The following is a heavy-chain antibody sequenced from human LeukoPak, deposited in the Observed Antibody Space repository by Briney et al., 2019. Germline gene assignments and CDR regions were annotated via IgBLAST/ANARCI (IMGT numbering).Heavy chain of an antibody. Sequence: SETLSLTCTVSGGSISSYYSSWIRQPPGKGLEWIGSIYYSGSTYYNPSLKSRVTISVGTSKNQFSLKLSSVTAADTAVYYCARQGYTPHSFDYWGQGTLVTVSS. CDR2: IYYSGST. V-gene: IGHV4-39*01. CDR1: GGSISSYY. D-gene: IGHD5-18*01. CDR3: ARQGYTPHSFDY. J-gene: IGHJ4*02.